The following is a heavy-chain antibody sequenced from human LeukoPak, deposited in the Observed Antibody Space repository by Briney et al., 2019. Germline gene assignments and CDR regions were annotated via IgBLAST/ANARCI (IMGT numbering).Heavy chain of an antibody. D-gene: IGHD5-24*01. CDR2: IYYSGST. Sequence: PSETLSLTCTVSGYSISSGYYWGWIRQPPGKGLEWIGSIYYSGSTYYNPSLKSRVTISVDTSKNQFSLKLSSATAADTAVYYCARPRDGYNRFDYWGQGTLVTVSS. CDR1: GYSISSGYY. CDR3: ARPRDGYNRFDY. J-gene: IGHJ4*02. V-gene: IGHV4-38-2*02.